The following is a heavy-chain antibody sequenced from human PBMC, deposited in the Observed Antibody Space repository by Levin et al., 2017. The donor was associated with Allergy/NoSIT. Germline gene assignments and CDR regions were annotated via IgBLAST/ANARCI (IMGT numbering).Heavy chain of an antibody. CDR3: ARQRGNFWSGYNYSDY. CDR1: GFTFSSYE. V-gene: IGHV3-48*03. CDR2: ISSSGSTI. D-gene: IGHD3-3*01. Sequence: GGSLRLSCAASGFTFSSYEMNWVRQAPGKGLEWVSYISSSGSTIYYADSVKGRFTISRDNAKNSLYLQMNSLRAEDTAVYYCARQRGNFWSGYNYSDYWGQGTLVTVSS. J-gene: IGHJ4*02.